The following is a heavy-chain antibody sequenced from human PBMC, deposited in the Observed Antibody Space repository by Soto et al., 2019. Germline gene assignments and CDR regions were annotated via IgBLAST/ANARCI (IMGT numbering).Heavy chain of an antibody. V-gene: IGHV3-23*01. CDR1: GFTFSTYG. CDR3: AKSYSSNWYDYFDY. CDR2: MSDSGGRT. J-gene: IGHJ4*02. D-gene: IGHD6-13*01. Sequence: PGGSLRLSCAASGFTFSTYGMSWVRQSPGKGLEWVSGMSDSGGRTYYADSVKGRFTISRDNSKNTLYLQMNSLRAEDTALYYCAKSYSSNWYDYFDYWGQGTLVTVSS.